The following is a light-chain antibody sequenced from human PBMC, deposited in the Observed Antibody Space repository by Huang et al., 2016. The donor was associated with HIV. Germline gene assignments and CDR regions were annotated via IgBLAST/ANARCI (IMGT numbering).Light chain of an antibody. Sequence: EIVMTQSPATLSVSPGERATLSCRASQIVSSNLAWYQQKPGQAPRLLIYGASTRATVIPTRFSGSGSGTEFTLTISSLQSEDFAVYYCQQYNTWPRTFGQGTKVEIK. CDR1: QIVSSN. CDR3: QQYNTWPRT. V-gene: IGKV3-15*01. CDR2: GAS. J-gene: IGKJ1*01.